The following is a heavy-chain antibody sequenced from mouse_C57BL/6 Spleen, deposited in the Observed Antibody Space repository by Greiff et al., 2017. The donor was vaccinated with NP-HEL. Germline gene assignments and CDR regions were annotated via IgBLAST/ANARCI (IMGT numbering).Heavy chain of an antibody. CDR2: ISDGGSYT. D-gene: IGHD4-1*01. J-gene: IGHJ1*03. CDR3: ARDTLTGSLYWYFDV. Sequence: DVHLVESGGGLVKPGGSLKLSCAASGFTFSSYAMSWVRQTPEKRLEWVATISDGGSYTYYPDNVKGRFTISRDNAKNNLYLQMSHLKSEDTAMYYCARDTLTGSLYWYFDVWGTGTTVTVSS. V-gene: IGHV5-4*01. CDR1: GFTFSSYA.